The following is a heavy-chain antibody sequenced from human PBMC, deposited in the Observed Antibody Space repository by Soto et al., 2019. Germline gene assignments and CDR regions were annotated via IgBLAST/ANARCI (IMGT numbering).Heavy chain of an antibody. Sequence: QVQLVESGGGVVQPGRSLRLSCAASGFTFGNFGIHWVRQAPGKGLEWVADISSDGSRKFYADSVKGRFTISRDNSKNTLYLQMNSLRTEDTAVYFCARGCSGGTNCFYFDFCGQGILVTVSS. CDR1: GFTFGNFG. J-gene: IGHJ4*02. CDR3: ARGCSGGTNCFYFDF. D-gene: IGHD6-13*01. CDR2: ISSDGSRK. V-gene: IGHV3-30*03.